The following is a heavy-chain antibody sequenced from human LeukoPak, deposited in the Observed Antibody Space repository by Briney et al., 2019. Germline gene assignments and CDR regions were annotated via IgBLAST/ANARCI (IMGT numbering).Heavy chain of an antibody. CDR2: IWDDGNNK. CDR1: VFSLSNHC. D-gene: IGHD3-10*01. CDR3: ARDSYQDYYGRFDP. J-gene: IGHJ5*02. Sequence: GGSLRLSCAASVFSLSNHCMHWVRQAPCKRLEWMAVIWDDGNNKRYANSVNGRFTISRDNSENTLYLQMNGLTAEDTAMYYCARDSYQDYYGRFDPWGQGTLVIVSS. V-gene: IGHV3-33*01.